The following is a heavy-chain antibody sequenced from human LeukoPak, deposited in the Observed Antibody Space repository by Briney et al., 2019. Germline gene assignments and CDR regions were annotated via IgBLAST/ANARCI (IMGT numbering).Heavy chain of an antibody. J-gene: IGHJ3*02. Sequence: SETLSLTCAVYGGSFSGYYWSWIRQPPGKGLEWIGEINHSGSTNYNPSLKSRVTISVDTSKNQFSLKLSSVTAADTAVYYCASQPRDSSSWYGRDDAFDIWGQGTMITVSS. CDR2: INHSGST. CDR3: ASQPRDSSSWYGRDDAFDI. CDR1: GGSFSGYY. V-gene: IGHV4-34*01. D-gene: IGHD6-13*01.